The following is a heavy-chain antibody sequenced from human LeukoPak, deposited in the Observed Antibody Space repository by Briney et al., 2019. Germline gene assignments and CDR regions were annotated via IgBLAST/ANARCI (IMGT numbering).Heavy chain of an antibody. CDR2: IYHSGST. Sequence: SETLSLTCTVSGGSISSYYWTWIRQNPGKGLEWIGFIYHSGSTYYNPSLKSRVTLSVDTSKNQFSLKLSSVTAADTAVYYCARDRGGYGDGFYYWGQGALVTGSS. D-gene: IGHD4-17*01. CDR3: ARDRGGYGDGFYY. CDR1: GGSISSYY. V-gene: IGHV4-59*06. J-gene: IGHJ4*02.